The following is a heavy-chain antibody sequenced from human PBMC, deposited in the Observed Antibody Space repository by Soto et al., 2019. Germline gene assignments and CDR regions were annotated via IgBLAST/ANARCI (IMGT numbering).Heavy chain of an antibody. Sequence: SETLSLTCIVSGGSISSNGYYWNWIRQHPGKGLEWIGYIYHSGSTYYNPSLKSRATISLDTSKNRFSLNLSSVTVADTAVYYCASGAYDFWSGYGYWGQGTLVTVSS. CDR1: GGSISSNGYY. CDR2: IYHSGST. D-gene: IGHD3-3*01. CDR3: ASGAYDFWSGYGY. V-gene: IGHV4-31*03. J-gene: IGHJ4*02.